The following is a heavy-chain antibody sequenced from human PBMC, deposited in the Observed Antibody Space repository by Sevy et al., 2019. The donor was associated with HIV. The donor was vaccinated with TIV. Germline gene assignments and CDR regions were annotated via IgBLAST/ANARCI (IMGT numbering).Heavy chain of an antibody. Sequence: KQSQTLSLTCAISGDSVSSNSAAWYWIRQSPSRGLEWLGRTYYRSKWYNDYAVSVKSRITINPDTSKNQFSLQLNSVTPEDTAVYYCARDAVAGNHDAFDIWGQGTMVTVSS. CDR1: GDSVSSNSAA. CDR2: TYYRSKWYN. D-gene: IGHD6-19*01. V-gene: IGHV6-1*01. J-gene: IGHJ3*02. CDR3: ARDAVAGNHDAFDI.